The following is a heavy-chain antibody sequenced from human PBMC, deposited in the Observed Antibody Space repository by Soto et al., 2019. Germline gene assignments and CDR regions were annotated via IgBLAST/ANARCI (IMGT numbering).Heavy chain of an antibody. CDR1: GFSLSTSGMC. Sequence: SGPTLVNPTQTLTLTCTFSGFSLSTSGMCVSWIRQPPGKALEWLALIDWDDDKYYSTSLKTRLTISKDTSKNQVVLTMTNMDPVDTATYYCARIQAEDGASRGLYYYYYGMDVWGQGTTVTVSS. D-gene: IGHD2-15*01. CDR3: ARIQAEDGASRGLYYYYYGMDV. J-gene: IGHJ6*02. V-gene: IGHV2-70*01. CDR2: IDWDDDK.